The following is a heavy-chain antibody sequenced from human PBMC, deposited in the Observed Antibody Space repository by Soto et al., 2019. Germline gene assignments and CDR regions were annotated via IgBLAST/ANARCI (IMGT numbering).Heavy chain of an antibody. Sequence: ASVKVSCKASGGTFSTYAISWVRQAPGQGLEWMGGIIPIFGTAKYAQKFQGRVTITADESTSTAYMELSSLRSEDTAVYYCAREIFGVIISGGRDAFDIWGQGTMVTV. V-gene: IGHV1-69*13. CDR2: IIPIFGTA. CDR3: AREIFGVIISGGRDAFDI. D-gene: IGHD3-3*01. J-gene: IGHJ3*02. CDR1: GGTFSTYA.